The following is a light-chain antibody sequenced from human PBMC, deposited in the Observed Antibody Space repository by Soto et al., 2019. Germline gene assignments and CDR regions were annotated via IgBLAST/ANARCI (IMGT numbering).Light chain of an antibody. J-gene: IGLJ1*01. CDR2: EVS. V-gene: IGLV2-11*01. Sequence: QSALTQPRSVSGSPGQSVAISCTGTSSDVGGDKYVSWYQQHPGKAPKVMIYEVSKRPSGVPDRVSGSKSGNTASLTISGLQADDEADYYCCSHAGSYTYVFGTGTKLTVL. CDR1: SSDVGGDKY. CDR3: CSHAGSYTYV.